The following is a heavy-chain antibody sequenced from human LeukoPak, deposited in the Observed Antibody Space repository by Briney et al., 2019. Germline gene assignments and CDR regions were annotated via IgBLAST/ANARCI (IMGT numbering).Heavy chain of an antibody. CDR3: AKRGIPSYSSGDYYFDY. Sequence: AGGSLRLSCAASGFTFSSYAMSWVRQAPWKGLEWVSAISGSGGSTYYADSVKGRFTISRDNSKNTLYLQMNSLRAEDTAVYYCAKRGIPSYSSGDYYFDYWGQGTLVTGSS. CDR2: ISGSGGST. CDR1: GFTFSSYA. J-gene: IGHJ4*02. V-gene: IGHV3-23*01. D-gene: IGHD6-19*01.